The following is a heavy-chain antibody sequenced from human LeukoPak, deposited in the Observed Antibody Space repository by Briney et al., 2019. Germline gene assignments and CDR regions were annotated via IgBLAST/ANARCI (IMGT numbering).Heavy chain of an antibody. CDR2: IYYSGRT. J-gene: IGHJ3*02. V-gene: IGHV4-59*01. CDR3: AREELGYCSGGNCHDAFDI. D-gene: IGHD2-15*01. Sequence: SETLSLTCTVSGGSISSYYWGWIRQPPGKGLEWIGYIYYSGRTDYHPSLKSRVTISVDTSRNQFSLKLSSVTAADTAVYYCAREELGYCSGGNCHDAFDIWGQGTMVTVSS. CDR1: GGSISSYY.